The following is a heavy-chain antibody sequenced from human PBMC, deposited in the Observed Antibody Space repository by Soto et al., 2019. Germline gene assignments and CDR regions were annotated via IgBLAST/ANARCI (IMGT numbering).Heavy chain of an antibody. V-gene: IGHV3-33*01. CDR1: GFTFSSYG. CDR2: IWYDGSNK. D-gene: IGHD3-16*02. CDR3: ATPGELSVF. Sequence: GGSLRLSCAASGFTFSSYGMHWVRQAPGKGLEWVAAIWYDGSNKYYADSAKGRFTISRDNSKNTLYLQMNSLRAEDTAVYYCATPGELSVFWGQGTLVTVSS. J-gene: IGHJ4*02.